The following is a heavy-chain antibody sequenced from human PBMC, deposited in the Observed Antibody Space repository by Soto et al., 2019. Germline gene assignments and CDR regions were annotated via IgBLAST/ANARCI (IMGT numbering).Heavy chain of an antibody. V-gene: IGHV4-34*12. CDR3: ARPHYDSNTFYSFFDY. CDR2: VFHGGAT. J-gene: IGHJ4*02. D-gene: IGHD3-22*01. CDR1: GESFSGYF. Sequence: SETLSLTCAVSGESFSGYFWSWIRQPPGKGLEWIGQVFHGGATNYSPSLKSRVTISVDASKNHFSLELSSVTAADMAVYYCARPHYDSNTFYSFFDYWGQGTLVTVSS.